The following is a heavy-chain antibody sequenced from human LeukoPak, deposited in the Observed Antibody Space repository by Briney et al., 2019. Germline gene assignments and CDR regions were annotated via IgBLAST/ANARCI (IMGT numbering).Heavy chain of an antibody. CDR2: INTNTGNP. J-gene: IGHJ4*02. CDR1: GYTFTTFA. Sequence: ASVKVSCKASGYTFTTFAMNWVRQAPGQGLEWVGWINTNTGNPTYAQDFTGRFVFSLDTSVSTAYLQISSLKAEDTAVYYCAREANRWSSGILDYWGQGTLVTVSS. CDR3: AREANRWSSGILDY. V-gene: IGHV7-4-1*02. D-gene: IGHD3-22*01.